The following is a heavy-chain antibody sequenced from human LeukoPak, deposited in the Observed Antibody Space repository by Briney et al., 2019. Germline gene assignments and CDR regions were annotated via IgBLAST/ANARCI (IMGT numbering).Heavy chain of an antibody. V-gene: IGHV3-7*03. CDR3: QGNSGYGHFDY. CDR1: GFTFSSYW. D-gene: IGHD5-12*01. CDR2: IKQDGSEK. Sequence: GGSLRLSCAASGFTFSSYWMSWVRQAPGKGLEWVANIKQDGSEKYYVDSVKGRFTISRDNAKNSLYLQMNSLRAEDTAVYYCQGNSGYGHFDYWGQGTLVTVSS. J-gene: IGHJ4*02.